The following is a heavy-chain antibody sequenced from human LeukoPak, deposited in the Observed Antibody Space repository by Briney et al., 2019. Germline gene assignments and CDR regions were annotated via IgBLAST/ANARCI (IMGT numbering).Heavy chain of an antibody. J-gene: IGHJ4*02. Sequence: SETLSLTCTVSGGSISSGSYYWGWIRQPPGKGLEWIGSIYYSGRTYYNPSLESRVTISVDTSKNQFSLKLSSVTAADTAVYYCARSYGSGSYYQTEVVTAIKPQGYFDYWGQGTLVTVSS. CDR1: GGSISSGSYY. CDR3: ARSYGSGSYYQTEVVTAIKPQGYFDY. D-gene: IGHD3-10*01. V-gene: IGHV4-39*07. CDR2: IYYSGRT.